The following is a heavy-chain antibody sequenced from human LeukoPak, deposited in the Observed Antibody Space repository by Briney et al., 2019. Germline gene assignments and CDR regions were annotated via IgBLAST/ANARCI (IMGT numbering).Heavy chain of an antibody. CDR3: TRRYHHDSRGNYKGDY. J-gene: IGHJ4*02. Sequence: GGSLRLSCAASGFTFSDSAMHWVRQASGKGLEWVGRIRSKANSYATVYDVSVKGRFTISRDDSKNTAYLQMNSLKTEDTAVYYCTRRYHHDSRGNYKGDYWGQGTLVTVSS. V-gene: IGHV3-73*01. D-gene: IGHD3-22*01. CDR2: IRSKANSYAT. CDR1: GFTFSDSA.